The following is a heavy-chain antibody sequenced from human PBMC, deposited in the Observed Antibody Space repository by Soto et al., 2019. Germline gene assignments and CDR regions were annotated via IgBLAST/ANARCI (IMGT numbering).Heavy chain of an antibody. Sequence: SETLSLTCTVSGGSISSYYWSWIRQPPGKGLEWIGYIYYSGSTNYNPSLKSRVTISVDTSKNQFSLKLSSVTAADTAVYYCARHYVGYSGYDVKYYFDYWGQGTLVTVSS. D-gene: IGHD5-12*01. V-gene: IGHV4-59*08. CDR2: IYYSGST. J-gene: IGHJ4*02. CDR3: ARHYVGYSGYDVKYYFDY. CDR1: GGSISSYY.